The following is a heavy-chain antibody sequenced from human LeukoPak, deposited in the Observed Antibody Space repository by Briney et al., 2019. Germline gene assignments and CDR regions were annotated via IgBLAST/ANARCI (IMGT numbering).Heavy chain of an antibody. Sequence: PSETLSLTCTVSGGSISSYYWSWIRQPPGKGLEWIGYIYYSGSTNYNPSLKSRVTISVDTSKNQFSLKLSSVTAADTAVYYCARGGYSYARYYFDYWGQGTLVTVSS. J-gene: IGHJ4*02. CDR1: GGSISSYY. CDR2: IYYSGST. V-gene: IGHV4-59*08. CDR3: ARGGYSYARYYFDY. D-gene: IGHD5-18*01.